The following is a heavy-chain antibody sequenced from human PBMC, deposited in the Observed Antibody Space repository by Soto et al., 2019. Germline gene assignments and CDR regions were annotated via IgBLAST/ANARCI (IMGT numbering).Heavy chain of an antibody. CDR1: GGTFSSYA. Sequence: SVKVSCKASGGTFSSYAISWVRQAPGQGLEWMGGIIPLFGTANYAQKFQGRVTITADESTSTAYMELSSLRSEDTAVYYCASGIGATIGFDYWGQGTLVTVSS. D-gene: IGHD5-12*01. CDR3: ASGIGATIGFDY. V-gene: IGHV1-69*13. J-gene: IGHJ4*02. CDR2: IIPLFGTA.